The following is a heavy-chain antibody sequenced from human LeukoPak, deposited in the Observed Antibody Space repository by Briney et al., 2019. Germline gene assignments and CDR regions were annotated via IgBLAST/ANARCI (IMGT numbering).Heavy chain of an antibody. CDR3: AREDGCFDY. CDR2: INPISGGT. J-gene: IGHJ4*02. D-gene: IGHD5-24*01. Sequence: ASVKVSCKASGYTFTGYFMHWVRQAPGQGLEWMGWINPISGGTNYAEKFQGRVTTTRDTSINTAYMEVTRLTSDDTAVYYCAREDGCFDYWGQGTLVIVSS. V-gene: IGHV1-2*02. CDR1: GYTFTGYF.